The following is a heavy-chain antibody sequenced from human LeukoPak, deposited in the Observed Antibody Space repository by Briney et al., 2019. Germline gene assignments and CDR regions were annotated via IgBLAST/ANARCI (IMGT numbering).Heavy chain of an antibody. CDR3: AREYSSGLSWFDP. CDR1: GGSINNYY. D-gene: IGHD6-19*01. CDR2: IYYNGNT. V-gene: IGHV4-59*01. Sequence: SETLSLTCTLSGGSINNYYWSWIRQPPGKGLEWIGYIYYNGNTNYNPSLKSRVTISVDTSKNQFSLKLSSVTAADTAVYFCAREYSSGLSWFDPWGQGTLVTVSS. J-gene: IGHJ5*02.